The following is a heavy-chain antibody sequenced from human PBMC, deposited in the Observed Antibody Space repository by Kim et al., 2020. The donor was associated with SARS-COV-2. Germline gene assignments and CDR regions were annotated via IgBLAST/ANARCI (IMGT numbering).Heavy chain of an antibody. CDR1: GYTFTSYD. V-gene: IGHV1-8*01. Sequence: ASVKVSCKASGYTFTSYDINWVRQATGQGLEWMGWMNPNSGNTGYAQKFQGRVTMTRNTSISTAYMELSSLRSEDTAVYYCARGLNYYGSGSYQNWFDPWGQGTLVTVSS. CDR2: MNPNSGNT. CDR3: ARGLNYYGSGSYQNWFDP. J-gene: IGHJ5*02. D-gene: IGHD3-10*01.